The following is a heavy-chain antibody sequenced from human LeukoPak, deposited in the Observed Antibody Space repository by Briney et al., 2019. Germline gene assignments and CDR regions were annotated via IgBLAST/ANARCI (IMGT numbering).Heavy chain of an antibody. CDR3: ARGGTSGYSSTRHFWGGNYYFDY. D-gene: IGHD2-2*01. Sequence: GGSLRLSCAASGFTFDDYWMSWVRQAPGQGLEWVANTNQDGSEKYYLDSAKGRFTISRDNARNSLYLQVNSLRAEDTAVYYCARGGTSGYSSTRHFWGGNYYFDYWGQGSLVTVSS. J-gene: IGHJ4*02. CDR2: TNQDGSEK. V-gene: IGHV3-7*01. CDR1: GFTFDDYW.